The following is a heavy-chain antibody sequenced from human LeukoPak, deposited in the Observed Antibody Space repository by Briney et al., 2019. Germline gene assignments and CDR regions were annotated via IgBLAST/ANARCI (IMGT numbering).Heavy chain of an antibody. CDR2: IYHSGST. D-gene: IGHD3-10*01. V-gene: IGHV4-4*02. Sequence: PSGTLSLTCAVSGGSISSSNWRSWVRQPPGKGLEWIGEIYHSGSTNYNPSLKSRVTISVDKSKNQFSLKLSSVTAADTAVYYCARGYYGSGSLWGMDVWGKGTTVTVSS. CDR1: GGSISSSNW. J-gene: IGHJ6*04. CDR3: ARGYYGSGSLWGMDV.